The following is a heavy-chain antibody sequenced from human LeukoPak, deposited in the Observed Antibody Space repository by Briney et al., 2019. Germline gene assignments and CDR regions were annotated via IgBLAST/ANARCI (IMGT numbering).Heavy chain of an antibody. CDR1: GFTFSSYS. CDR3: ASKDYDSSGYYYFDY. CDR2: ISSSSSTI. D-gene: IGHD3-22*01. Sequence: GGSLRLSCAASGFTFSSYSMNWVRRAPGKGLVWVSYISSSSSTIYYADSVKGRFTISRDNAKNSLYLQMNSLRDQDTAVYYCASKDYDSSGYYYFDYWGQGTLVTVSS. J-gene: IGHJ4*02. V-gene: IGHV3-48*02.